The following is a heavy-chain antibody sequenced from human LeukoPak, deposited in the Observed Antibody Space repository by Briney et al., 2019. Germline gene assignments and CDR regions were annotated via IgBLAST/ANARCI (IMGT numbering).Heavy chain of an antibody. J-gene: IGHJ3*02. CDR2: ISGSGGST. CDR1: GFTFSGYV. V-gene: IGHV3-23*01. D-gene: IGHD2-2*01. Sequence: PGGSLRLSCAASGFTFSGYVMSWVRQAPGKGLEWVSGISGSGGSTYYAESGKGRFTITRDNSKNTLYLQINSLRAEDTAVYYCAKVRHCSGTSCYPIGAFDIWGQGTMVTVSS. CDR3: AKVRHCSGTSCYPIGAFDI.